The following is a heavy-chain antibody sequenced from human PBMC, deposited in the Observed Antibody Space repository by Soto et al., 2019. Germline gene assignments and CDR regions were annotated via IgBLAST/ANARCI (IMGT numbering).Heavy chain of an antibody. D-gene: IGHD7-27*01. CDR2: IYYSGST. CDR1: GGSISSYY. CDR3: ASFSPDLTDEGFDY. V-gene: IGHV4-59*01. J-gene: IGHJ4*02. Sequence: SETLSLTCTVSGGSISSYYWSWIRQPPGKGLEWIGYIYYSGSTNYNPSLKSRVTISVDTSKNQFSLKLSSVTAADTAVYYCASFSPDLTDEGFDYWGQGTLVTVSS.